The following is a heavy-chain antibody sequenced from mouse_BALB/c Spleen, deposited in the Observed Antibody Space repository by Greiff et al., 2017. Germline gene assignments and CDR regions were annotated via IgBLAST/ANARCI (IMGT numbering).Heavy chain of an antibody. CDR1: GFSLTGYG. CDR2: IWGDGST. CDR3: ARAYYGYDWYFDV. D-gene: IGHD1-2*01. Sequence: QVQLKESGPGLVAPSQSLSITCTVSGFSLTGYGVNWVRQPPGKGLEWLGMIWGDGSTDYNSALKSRLSISKDNSKSQVFLKMNSLQTDDTARYYCARAYYGYDWYFDVWGAGTTVTVSS. J-gene: IGHJ1*01. V-gene: IGHV2-6-7*01.